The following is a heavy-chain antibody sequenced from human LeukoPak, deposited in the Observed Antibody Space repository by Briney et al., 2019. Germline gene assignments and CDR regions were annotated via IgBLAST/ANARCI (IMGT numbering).Heavy chain of an antibody. J-gene: IGHJ4*02. CDR3: AKDKQQLVNPYFFDY. D-gene: IGHD6-13*01. CDR2: ISGSGGST. CDR1: GGSISSSSYY. V-gene: IGHV3-23*01. Sequence: ETLSLTCTVSGGSISSSSYYWGWIRQAPGKGLEWVSGISGSGGSTYYADSVKGRFTSSRDNSKNTLYLQMNSLRAEDTAVYYCAKDKQQLVNPYFFDYWGQGTLVTVSS.